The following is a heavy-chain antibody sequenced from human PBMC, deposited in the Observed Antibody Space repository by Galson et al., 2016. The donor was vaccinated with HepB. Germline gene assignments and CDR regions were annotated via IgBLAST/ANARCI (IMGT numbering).Heavy chain of an antibody. J-gene: IGHJ4*02. V-gene: IGHV3-30*03. Sequence: SLRLSCAASGFIFSSHGMHWVRQTPGKGLEWVAVVSNDGSDTYYAHSVKGRFTVSRDNSKNTLYLHMNTLGAEDTALYYCARAGDFVLLAGFDYWGQGTPVTVSS. CDR3: ARAGDFVLLAGFDY. D-gene: IGHD3-9*01. CDR1: GFIFSSHG. CDR2: VSNDGSDT.